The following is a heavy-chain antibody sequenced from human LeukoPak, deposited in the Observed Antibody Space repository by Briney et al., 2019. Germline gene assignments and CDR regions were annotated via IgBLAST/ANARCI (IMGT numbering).Heavy chain of an antibody. CDR1: GGTFSSYA. CDR2: IIPILGIA. J-gene: IGHJ6*02. CDR3: ARGLLIVGATPLRYYYYGMDV. D-gene: IGHD1-26*01. Sequence: SVKVSCKASGGTFSSYAISWVRQAPGQGLEWMGRIIPILGIANCAQKFQGRVTITADKSTSTAYMELSSLRSEDTAVYYCARGLLIVGATPLRYYYYGMDVWGQGTTVTVSS. V-gene: IGHV1-69*04.